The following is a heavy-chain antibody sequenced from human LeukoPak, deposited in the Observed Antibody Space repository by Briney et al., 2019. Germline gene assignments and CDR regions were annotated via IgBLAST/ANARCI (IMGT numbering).Heavy chain of an antibody. D-gene: IGHD3-22*01. Sequence: GESLKISCKGSGYSFTSYWIGWVRQVPGKGLGLMGIIYPGDSDTRYSPSFQGQVTISADKSISTAYLQWSSLKASDTAMYYCARKYYYDSSGYSFDYWGQGTLVTVSS. J-gene: IGHJ4*02. V-gene: IGHV5-51*01. CDR1: GYSFTSYW. CDR3: ARKYYYDSSGYSFDY. CDR2: IYPGDSDT.